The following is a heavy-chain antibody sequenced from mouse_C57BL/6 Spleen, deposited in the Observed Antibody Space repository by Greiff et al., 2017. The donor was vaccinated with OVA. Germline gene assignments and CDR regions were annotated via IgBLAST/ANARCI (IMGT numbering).Heavy chain of an antibody. D-gene: IGHD2-1*01. CDR1: GFTFSDYG. CDR3: ARSGNFGLDY. Sequence: EVQGVESGGGLVKPGGSLKLSCAASGFTFSDYGMHWVRQAPGTGLEWVAYISSGSSTIYYADTVKGRFTISRDNAKNTLFLQMTSLRSEDTAMYYCARSGNFGLDYWGQGTSVTVSS. V-gene: IGHV5-17*01. CDR2: ISSGSSTI. J-gene: IGHJ4*01.